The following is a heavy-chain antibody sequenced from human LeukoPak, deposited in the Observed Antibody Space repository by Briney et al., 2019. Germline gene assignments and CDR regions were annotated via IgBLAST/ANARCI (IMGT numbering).Heavy chain of an antibody. V-gene: IGHV3-7*01. CDR3: VAGATSFDP. CDR1: GLRFSRFW. D-gene: IGHD3-10*01. CDR2: IEEDGSEK. Sequence: GGSLRLSCAASGLRFSRFWMSWVRQAPGKGLEWVANIEEDGSEKNYVDSVRGRFTTSRDNAKKSLYLQMNSLRDGDTALYYCVAGATSFDPWGQGTLVTVSS. J-gene: IGHJ5*02.